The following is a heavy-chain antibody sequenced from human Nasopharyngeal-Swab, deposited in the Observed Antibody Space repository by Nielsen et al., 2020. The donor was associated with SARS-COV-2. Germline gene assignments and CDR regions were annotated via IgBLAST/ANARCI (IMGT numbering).Heavy chain of an antibody. J-gene: IGHJ6*03. CDR2: IIPIFGTA. CDR3: AREMGYWSSTSCGQEGNYYYYYMDV. V-gene: IGHV1-69*13. CDR1: GGTFSSYA. Sequence: SVKVSCKASGGTFSSYAISWVRQAPGQGLEWMGGIIPIFGTANYAQKFQGRVTITADESTSTAYMELSSLRSEDTAVYYCAREMGYWSSTSCGQEGNYYYYYMDVWGKGTTVTVSS. D-gene: IGHD2-2*01.